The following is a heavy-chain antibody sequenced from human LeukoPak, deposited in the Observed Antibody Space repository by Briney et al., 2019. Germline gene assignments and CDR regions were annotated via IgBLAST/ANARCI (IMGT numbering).Heavy chain of an antibody. Sequence: GGSLRLSCAASGFTFSSYAMSWVRQAPGKGLEWVSAISGSGGSTYYADSVKGRFTISRDNSKNTLYPQMNSLRAEDTAVYYCAKDLVVVVAGYYYMDVWGKGTTVTVSS. J-gene: IGHJ6*03. CDR2: ISGSGGST. CDR3: AKDLVVVVAGYYYMDV. V-gene: IGHV3-23*01. D-gene: IGHD2-15*01. CDR1: GFTFSSYA.